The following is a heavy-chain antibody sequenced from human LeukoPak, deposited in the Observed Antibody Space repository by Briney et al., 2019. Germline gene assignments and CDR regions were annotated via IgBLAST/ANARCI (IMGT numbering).Heavy chain of an antibody. CDR1: GGTFSSYT. CDR2: IIPILGIA. CDR3: EREWPGTIDY. Sequence: ASVKVSCEASGGTFSSYTISWVRQAPGQGLEWMGRIIPILGIANYAQKFQGRVTITADKSTSTAYMELSSLRSEDTAVYYCEREWPGTIDYWGQGTLVTVSS. D-gene: IGHD1-1*01. V-gene: IGHV1-69*04. J-gene: IGHJ4*02.